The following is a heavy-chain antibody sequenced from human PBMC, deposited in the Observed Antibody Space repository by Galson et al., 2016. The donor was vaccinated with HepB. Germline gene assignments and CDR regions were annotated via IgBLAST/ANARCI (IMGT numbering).Heavy chain of an antibody. D-gene: IGHD6-19*01. CDR3: AIDPSQWHDLLFGN. V-gene: IGHV3-23*01. Sequence: SLRLSCAASGFTFDRCGMTWLRQAPGKGLEWVSTICGRCGDVDYADSVKGRFTISRDDSKSTLYLHMNSLRVEDTAIYYCAIDPSQWHDLLFGNWAQGTLVTVSA. CDR2: ICGRCGDV. CDR1: GFTFDRCG. J-gene: IGHJ4*02.